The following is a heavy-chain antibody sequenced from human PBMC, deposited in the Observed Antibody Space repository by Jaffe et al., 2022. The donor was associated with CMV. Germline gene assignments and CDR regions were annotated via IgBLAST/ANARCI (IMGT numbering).Heavy chain of an antibody. CDR2: IYPGDYDT. D-gene: IGHD2-21*01. J-gene: IGHJ4*02. CDR3: ARTSWKFVDPYYFDS. V-gene: IGHV5-51*01. CDR1: GYSFNTYW. Sequence: EVQLVQSGAEVKKPGESLKISCRGSGYSFNTYWIGWVRQRPGKGLEWMGIIYPGDYDTRYSPSFQGQVTISVDKSISTAYLQWSSLRASDTAMYYCARTSWKFVDPYYFDSWGQGTLVTVSS.